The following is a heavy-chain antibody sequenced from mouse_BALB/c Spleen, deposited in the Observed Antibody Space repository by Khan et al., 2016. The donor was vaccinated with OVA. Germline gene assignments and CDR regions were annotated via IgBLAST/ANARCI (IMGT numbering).Heavy chain of an antibody. CDR1: GYSITSDYA. Sequence: EVKLEESGPGLVKPSQSLSLTCTVTGYSITSDYAWNWIRQFPGNKLEWMGYISYSGSPSYNPSLKSRISITRDTSKNQFFLQLNSVTTEDTATYYCARSIMANWGQGTTLTVSS. CDR2: ISYSGSP. J-gene: IGHJ2*01. CDR3: ARSIMAN. V-gene: IGHV3-2*02.